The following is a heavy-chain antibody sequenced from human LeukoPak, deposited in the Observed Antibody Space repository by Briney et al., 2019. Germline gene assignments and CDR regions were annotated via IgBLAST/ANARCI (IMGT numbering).Heavy chain of an antibody. CDR1: GFTFSSYW. CDR3: ARAGRGLRYFDWLTYDY. Sequence: TGGSLRLSCAASGFTFSSYWMSWVRQAPGKGLEWVSSISSSSSYIYYPDSVKGRFTISRDNAKNTLYLQMNSLRAEDTAVYYCARAGRGLRYFDWLTYDYWGQGTLVTVSS. CDR2: ISSSSSYI. V-gene: IGHV3-21*01. D-gene: IGHD3-9*01. J-gene: IGHJ4*02.